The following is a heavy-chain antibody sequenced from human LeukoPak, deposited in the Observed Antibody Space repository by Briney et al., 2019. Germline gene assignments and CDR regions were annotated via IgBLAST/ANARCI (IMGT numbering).Heavy chain of an antibody. CDR2: IYSGGST. D-gene: IGHD6-13*01. J-gene: IGHJ4*02. CDR1: GFTVSSNY. V-gene: IGHV3-53*01. CDR3: ARVRNIWSFLDS. Sequence: PGGSLRLSCAASGFTVSSNYMSWVRQAPGKGLEWVSVIYSGGSTYYADSVKGRFTISRDNAKNSLYLQMNSLRAEDTAMYYCARVRNIWSFLDSWGQGTLVTVSS.